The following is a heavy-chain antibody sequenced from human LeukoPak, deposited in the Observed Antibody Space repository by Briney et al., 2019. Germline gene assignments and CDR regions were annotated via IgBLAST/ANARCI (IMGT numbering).Heavy chain of an antibody. Sequence: GGSLRLSCAASGFTFSSYEMNWVRQAPGKGLEWVSYISSSGSTTYYADSVKGRFTISRDNSKNTLYLQMNSLRAEDTAVYYCAKEKQRGDNYYMDVWGKGTTVTISS. CDR1: GFTFSSYE. CDR3: AKEKQRGDNYYMDV. CDR2: ISSSGSTT. J-gene: IGHJ6*03. D-gene: IGHD1/OR15-1a*01. V-gene: IGHV3-48*03.